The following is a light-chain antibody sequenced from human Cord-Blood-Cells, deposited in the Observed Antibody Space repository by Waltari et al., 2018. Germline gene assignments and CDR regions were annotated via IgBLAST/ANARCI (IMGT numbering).Light chain of an antibody. Sequence: DIVVTQSPGTLSLSQGERATLSCRASQRVSSSYLAWDQQKPGQAPRLLIYGASSRATGIPDRFSGSGSGTDFTLTISRLEPEDFAVYYCQQYGSSPQTFGQGTKVEIK. J-gene: IGKJ1*01. CDR2: GAS. CDR1: QRVSSSY. V-gene: IGKV3-20*01. CDR3: QQYGSSPQT.